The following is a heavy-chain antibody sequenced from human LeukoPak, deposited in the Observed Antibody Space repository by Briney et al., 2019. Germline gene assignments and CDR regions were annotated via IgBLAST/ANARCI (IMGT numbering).Heavy chain of an antibody. J-gene: IGHJ6*02. V-gene: IGHV4-59*01. CDR1: GGSISSYY. Sequence: SETLSLTCTVSGGSISSYYWSWIRQPPGKGLEWIGYIYYSGSTNYNPSLKSRVTISVDTSKNQFSLKLSSVTAADTAVYYCARAPTAMARYYYGMDVWGQGTTVTVYS. D-gene: IGHD5-18*01. CDR3: ARAPTAMARYYYGMDV. CDR2: IYYSGST.